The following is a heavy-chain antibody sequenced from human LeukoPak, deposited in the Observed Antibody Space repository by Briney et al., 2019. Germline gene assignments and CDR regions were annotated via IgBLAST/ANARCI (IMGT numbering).Heavy chain of an antibody. CDR2: IHSDGTT. V-gene: IGHV3-66*01. CDR1: GFIVSSNY. Sequence: GGSLRLSCAASGFIVSSNYMSWVCQAPGKGLEWVSIIHSDGTTYYADSVKGRFTISRDNSQKTLYLQMTSLRAEDTAVYYCARDRPAGGVDYWGQGTLVTVSS. D-gene: IGHD1-26*01. J-gene: IGHJ4*02. CDR3: ARDRPAGGVDY.